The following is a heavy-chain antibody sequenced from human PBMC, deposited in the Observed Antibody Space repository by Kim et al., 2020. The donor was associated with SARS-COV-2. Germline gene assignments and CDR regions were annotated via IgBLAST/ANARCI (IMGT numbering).Heavy chain of an antibody. CDR3: TTAGAMIVVVNH. Sequence: DYAAPVKGRFTISSDDSKNTLYLQMNSLKTEDTAVYYCTTAGAMIVVVNHWGQGTLVTVSS. V-gene: IGHV3-15*01. D-gene: IGHD3-22*01. J-gene: IGHJ5*02.